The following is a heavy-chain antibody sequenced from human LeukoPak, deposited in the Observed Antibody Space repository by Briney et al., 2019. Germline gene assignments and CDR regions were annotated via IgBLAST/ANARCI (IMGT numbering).Heavy chain of an antibody. V-gene: IGHV3-11*01. Sequence: TGGSLRLSCAASGFTFSDYYMSWIRQAPGKGLEWVSYISSSGSTIYYADSVKGRFTISRDNAKNSLYLQMNSLRAEDTAVYYCARDGPIVATRFPDYYYYYGMDVWGQGTTVTVSS. CDR2: ISSSGSTI. CDR1: GFTFSDYY. CDR3: ARDGPIVATRFPDYYYYYGMDV. D-gene: IGHD5-12*01. J-gene: IGHJ6*02.